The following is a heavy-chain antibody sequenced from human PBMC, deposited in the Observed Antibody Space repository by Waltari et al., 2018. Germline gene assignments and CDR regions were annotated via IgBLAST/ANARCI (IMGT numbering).Heavy chain of an antibody. CDR3: ARAADSHGVVDFDY. D-gene: IGHD3-3*01. Sequence: QVQLQQSGPGLVKPSQTLSLTCALSGDSVSSTSAAWNWIRQSPSRGLEWLGRTYYRSKWYNDYAVSVKSRITINPDTSKNQFSLQLNSVTPEDTAVYYCARAADSHGVVDFDYWGQGTLVTVSS. CDR2: TYYRSKWYN. J-gene: IGHJ4*02. CDR1: GDSVSSTSAA. V-gene: IGHV6-1*01.